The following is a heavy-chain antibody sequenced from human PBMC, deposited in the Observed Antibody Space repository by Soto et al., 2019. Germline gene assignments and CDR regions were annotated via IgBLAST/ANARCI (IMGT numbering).Heavy chain of an antibody. Sequence: ASVKVSCKVSGYTLTELSMHWVRQAPGKGLEWMGGFDPEDGETIYAQKFQGRVTMTEDTSTDTAYMELSSLRSEDTAVYYCATVFYYYDSSGYFCYWGQGTLVTVS. CDR3: ATVFYYYDSSGYFCY. V-gene: IGHV1-24*01. D-gene: IGHD3-22*01. CDR2: FDPEDGET. J-gene: IGHJ4*02. CDR1: GYTLTELS.